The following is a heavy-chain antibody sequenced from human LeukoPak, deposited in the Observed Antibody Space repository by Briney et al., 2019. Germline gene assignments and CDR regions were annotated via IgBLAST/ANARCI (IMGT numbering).Heavy chain of an antibody. J-gene: IGHJ4*02. Sequence: GGSLRLSCAASGFTFSSYWMSWVRQAPGKGLEWVANIKEDGSEKYYVDSVKGRFTISRDNARNSLYLQMNSLRDEDTAVYNCAKRAVVDRYYFDYWGQGTLVTVSS. V-gene: IGHV3-7*01. CDR3: AKRAVVDRYYFDY. CDR2: IKEDGSEK. D-gene: IGHD3-22*01. CDR1: GFTFSSYW.